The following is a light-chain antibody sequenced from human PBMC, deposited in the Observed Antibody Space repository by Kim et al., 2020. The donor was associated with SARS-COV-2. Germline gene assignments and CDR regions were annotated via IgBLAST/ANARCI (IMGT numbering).Light chain of an antibody. V-gene: IGLV3-9*01. CDR3: QVRDSNTVI. CDR2: RNN. CDR1: NIGGKH. J-gene: IGLJ2*01. Sequence: SYELTQPLSVSVALGQTAKISCGGNNIGGKHVHWYQQRPGQAPVTVIYRNNNLPSGIPERFPGSNSGNAATLSISRVQVGDEAVYFCQVRDSNTVIFGGG.